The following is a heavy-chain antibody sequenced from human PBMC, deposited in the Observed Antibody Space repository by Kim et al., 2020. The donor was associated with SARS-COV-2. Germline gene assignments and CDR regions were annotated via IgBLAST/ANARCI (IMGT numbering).Heavy chain of an antibody. CDR3: ARADADPFDSSGYSDAFDV. CDR2: VQSGGDT. D-gene: IGHD3-22*01. CDR1: GFSVSSNY. V-gene: IGHV3-53*01. J-gene: IGHJ3*01. Sequence: GGSLRLSCAASGFSVSSNYMNWVRQAPGKGLEWVSVVQSGGDTHYADSVRGRFTISRDKSKNTLYLQLNTLRVEDTAMYHCARADADPFDSSGYSDAFDV.